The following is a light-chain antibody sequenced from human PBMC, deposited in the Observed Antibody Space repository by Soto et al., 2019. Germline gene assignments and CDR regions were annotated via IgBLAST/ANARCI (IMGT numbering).Light chain of an antibody. V-gene: IGKV3D-20*02. J-gene: IGKJ4*01. CDR2: DAS. CDR1: QSVSSSY. CDR3: QQSYSTPRT. Sequence: EIVLTQSPGTLSLSPGERATLSCRASQSVSSSYLAWYQQKPGQAPRLLIYDASSRATGIPDRFSGSGSGTDFTLTISSLQPEDFATYYCQQSYSTPRTFGGGTKVDIK.